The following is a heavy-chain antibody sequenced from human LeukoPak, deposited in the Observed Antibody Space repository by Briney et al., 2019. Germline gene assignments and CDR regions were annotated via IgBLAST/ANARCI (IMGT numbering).Heavy chain of an antibody. D-gene: IGHD6-6*01. CDR1: GDSFSGYY. V-gene: IGHV4-34*01. Sequence: PSETLSLTCAVYGDSFSGYYWSWIRQPPGKGLEWIAEINHRGTTHYNPSLKSRVNISADTSKNQFSLHLDSVTAADTAVYYCARHFPAIAARAFDIWGQGTMVTVSS. J-gene: IGHJ3*02. CDR2: INHRGTT. CDR3: ARHFPAIAARAFDI.